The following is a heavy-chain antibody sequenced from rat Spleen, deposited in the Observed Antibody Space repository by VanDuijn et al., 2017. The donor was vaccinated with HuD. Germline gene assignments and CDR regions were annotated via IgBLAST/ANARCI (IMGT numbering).Heavy chain of an antibody. D-gene: IGHD5-1*01. V-gene: IGHV5-7*01. CDR2: ISYDGRRT. J-gene: IGHJ3*01. Sequence: EVQLVESDGGLVQPRRSLKLSCAASGFTFSDYYMAWVRQTPTKGLEWVTTISYDGRRTYYRDSVKGRFTISRDNAKSTLYLQMDSLRSEDTATYYCASRTGNWFAYWGQGTLVTVSS. CDR3: ASRTGNWFAY. CDR1: GFTFSDYY.